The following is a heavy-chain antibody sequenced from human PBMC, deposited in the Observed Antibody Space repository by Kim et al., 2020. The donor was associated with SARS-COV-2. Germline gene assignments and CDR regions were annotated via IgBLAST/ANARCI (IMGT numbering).Heavy chain of an antibody. V-gene: IGHV3-7*03. J-gene: IGHJ1*01. CDR3: ARVAAYHDFLTGYSLAEYFQH. CDR1: GFTFSNYW. CDR2: INQDGSEK. Sequence: GGSLRLSCVASGFTFSNYWMSWVRQAPGKGLEWVANINQDGSEKNYVDSVKGRFTISRDNAKNSLYLQVNSLRAEDTAVYYCARVAAYHDFLTGYSLAEYFQHWGQGTLVTVSS. D-gene: IGHD3-9*01.